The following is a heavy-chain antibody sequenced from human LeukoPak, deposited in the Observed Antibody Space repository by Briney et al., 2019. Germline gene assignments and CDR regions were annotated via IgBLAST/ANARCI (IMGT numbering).Heavy chain of an antibody. CDR3: ARLYYDSSGYYQICYFDY. CDR2: IYYSGST. CDR1: GGSISSSSYY. V-gene: IGHV4-39*01. D-gene: IGHD3-22*01. J-gene: IGHJ4*02. Sequence: SETLSLTCTVAGGSISSSSYYWGWIRQPPGKGLEWIGSIYYSGSTYYNPSLKSRVTISVDTSKNQFSLNLSSVTAADTAVYYCARLYYDSSGYYQICYFDYWGQGTLVTVSS.